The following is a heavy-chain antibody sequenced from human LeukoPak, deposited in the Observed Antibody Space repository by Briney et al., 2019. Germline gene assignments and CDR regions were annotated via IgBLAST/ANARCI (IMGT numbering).Heavy chain of an antibody. Sequence: ASVKVSCKASGYTFTGQYLHWVRQAPGQGLEWMGWISAYNGNTKYAQKLQGRVTMTTDTSTSTVYMELRSLRSDDTAVYYCARGLGGSGSYFLTFDYWGQGTLVTVSS. V-gene: IGHV1-18*01. J-gene: IGHJ4*02. CDR2: ISAYNGNT. CDR1: GYTFTGQY. CDR3: ARGLGGSGSYFLTFDY. D-gene: IGHD1-26*01.